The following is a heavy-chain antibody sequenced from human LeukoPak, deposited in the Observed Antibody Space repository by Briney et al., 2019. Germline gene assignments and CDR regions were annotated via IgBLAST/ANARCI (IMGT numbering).Heavy chain of an antibody. CDR1: GFTFSSFA. Sequence: GGSLRLSCAASGFTFSSFAMNWVRQAPGKGLEWVSAISGSGDSTYYADSVKGRFTISRDNSKNTLYLHVNGLRAEDTAVYYCAKRVYYYYGMDVWGQGTTVTVSS. CDR3: AKRVYYYYGMDV. V-gene: IGHV3-23*01. CDR2: ISGSGDST. J-gene: IGHJ6*02.